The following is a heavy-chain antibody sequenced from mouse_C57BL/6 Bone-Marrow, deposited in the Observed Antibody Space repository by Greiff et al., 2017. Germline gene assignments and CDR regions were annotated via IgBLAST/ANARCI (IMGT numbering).Heavy chain of an antibody. CDR1: GYAFSSSW. D-gene: IGHD2-1*01. Sequence: QVQLQQSGPELVKPGASVKISCKASGYAFSSSWMNWVKQRPGKGLEWIGRIYPGDGDTNYTGKFKGKATLTADKSSSTAYLQQRSLTLADAAVYFCARSRRGNGNLYSMDYWGPGTSGTVSS. CDR2: IYPGDGDT. CDR3: ARSRRGNGNLYSMDY. J-gene: IGHJ4*01. V-gene: IGHV1-82*01.